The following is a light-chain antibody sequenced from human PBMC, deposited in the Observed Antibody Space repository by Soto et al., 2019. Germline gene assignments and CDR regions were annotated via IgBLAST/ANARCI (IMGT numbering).Light chain of an antibody. CDR1: SSDVGGYNY. V-gene: IGLV2-8*01. CDR2: EVT. J-gene: IGLJ3*02. CDR3: SSYAASNNYYFV. Sequence: QSALTQPPSASGSPGQSVTISCTGTSSDVGGYNYVSWYQQYPGRAPKLMIYEVTKRPSGVPDRFSGSKSVNTASLTVSGLQAEDEADYCCSSYAASNNYYFVFGGGTKLTVL.